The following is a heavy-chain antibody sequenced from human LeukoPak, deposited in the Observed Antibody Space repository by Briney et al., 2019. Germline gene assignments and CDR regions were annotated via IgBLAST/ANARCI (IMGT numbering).Heavy chain of an antibody. D-gene: IGHD3-3*01. CDR1: GGTFSSYA. CDR2: IIPIFGTA. J-gene: IGHJ5*02. CDR3: ARGELRFLEWSNNWFDP. V-gene: IGHV1-69*05. Sequence: SVKVSCKASGGTFSSYAISWVRQAPGQGLEWMGRIIPIFGTANYAQKFQGRVTITTDESASTAYMELSSLRSEDTAVYYCARGELRFLEWSNNWFDPWGQGTLVTVSS.